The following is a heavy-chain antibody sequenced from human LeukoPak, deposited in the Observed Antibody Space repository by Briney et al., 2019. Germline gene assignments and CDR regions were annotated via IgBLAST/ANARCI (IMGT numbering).Heavy chain of an antibody. V-gene: IGHV1-18*04. CDR3: ARGGGGGYYYHYMDV. J-gene: IGHJ6*03. Sequence: HRASVKVSCKASGYTFTGYYMHWVRQAPGQGLEWLGWTNPHNDNINYAPNVQDRVTLTTDTSASTVYMELRSLRSDDTAVYYCARGGGGGYYYHYMDVWGKGTTVVVSS. D-gene: IGHD3-10*01. CDR1: GYTFTGYY. CDR2: TNPHNDNI.